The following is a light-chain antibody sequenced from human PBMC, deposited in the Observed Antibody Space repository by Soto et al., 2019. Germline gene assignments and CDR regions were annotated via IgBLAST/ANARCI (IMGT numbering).Light chain of an antibody. V-gene: IGKV1-12*01. Sequence: DIQMTQSPSTLSATAGDRVTITCRASQGISSDLAWYQQEPGKAPKLLIYAASSLQSGVPSRFSGSGSGTDFTLTISSLQPEDFATYYCQQANSFPITFGQGTRLEIK. J-gene: IGKJ5*01. CDR1: QGISSD. CDR2: AAS. CDR3: QQANSFPIT.